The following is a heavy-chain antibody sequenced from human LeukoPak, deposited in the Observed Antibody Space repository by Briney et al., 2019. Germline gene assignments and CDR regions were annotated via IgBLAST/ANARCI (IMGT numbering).Heavy chain of an antibody. CDR3: ARAWSTVVTLRIDY. CDR2: ISAYNGNT. J-gene: IGHJ4*02. D-gene: IGHD4-23*01. CDR1: GHTFTSYG. Sequence: ASVKVSCKASGHTFTSYGISWVRQAPGQGLEWMGWISAYNGNTNYAQKLQGRVTMTTDTSTSTAYMELRSLRSDDTAVYYCARAWSTVVTLRIDYWGQGTLVTVSS. V-gene: IGHV1-18*01.